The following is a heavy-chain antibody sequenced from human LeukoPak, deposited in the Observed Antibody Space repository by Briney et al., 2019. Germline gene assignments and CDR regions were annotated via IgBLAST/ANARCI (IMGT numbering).Heavy chain of an antibody. V-gene: IGHV4-38-2*02. Sequence: SETLSLTCTVSGYSISSGYYWGWIRQPPGKGLEWIGSIYHSGSTYYNPSLKSRVTISVDTSKNQFSLKLSSVTAADTAVYYCARAPDDYGDYVLAFDIWGQGTMVTVSS. J-gene: IGHJ3*02. D-gene: IGHD4-17*01. CDR2: IYHSGST. CDR3: ARAPDDYGDYVLAFDI. CDR1: GYSISSGYY.